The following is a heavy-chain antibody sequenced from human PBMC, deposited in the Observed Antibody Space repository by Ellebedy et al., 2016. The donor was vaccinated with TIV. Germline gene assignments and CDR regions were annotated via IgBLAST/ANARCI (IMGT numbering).Heavy chain of an antibody. CDR3: ARGVSMYSANVWFDFDY. CDR1: GGSISSSSYY. J-gene: IGHJ4*02. Sequence: MPSETLSLTCTVSGGSISSSSYYWGWIRQPPGKGLEWIGSIYYSGSTYYNPSLKSRVTISVDTSKNQFSLKLSSVTAADTAVYYCARGVSMYSANVWFDFDYWGPGTLVTVSS. CDR2: IYYSGST. D-gene: IGHD3-10*01. V-gene: IGHV4-39*01.